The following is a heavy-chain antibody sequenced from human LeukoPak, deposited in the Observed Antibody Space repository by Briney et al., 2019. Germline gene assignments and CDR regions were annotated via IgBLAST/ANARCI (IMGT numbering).Heavy chain of an antibody. CDR3: ASGKALDF. Sequence: PGGSLRLSCAVSGFTVSRNLMSWVRQAPGKGLEWVSVIYSDDSTYYGDSVKGRFTISRDNSKNTLYLQMNSLRAEDTAVYFCASGKALDFWGQGTLVTVSS. CDR1: GFTVSRNL. J-gene: IGHJ4*01. CDR2: IYSDDST. V-gene: IGHV3-53*01.